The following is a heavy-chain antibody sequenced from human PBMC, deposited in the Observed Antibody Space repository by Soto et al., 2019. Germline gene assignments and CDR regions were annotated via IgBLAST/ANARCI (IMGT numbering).Heavy chain of an antibody. CDR3: ARESEDIVVVPAAIGYYGMDV. CDR1: GFTFSSYG. J-gene: IGHJ6*02. Sequence: GGSLRLSCAASGFTFSSYGMHWVRQAPGKGLEWVAVISYDGSNKYYADSVKGRFTISRDNSKNTLYLQMNSLRAEDTAVYYCARESEDIVVVPAAIGYYGMDVWGQGTTVTVSS. CDR2: ISYDGSNK. V-gene: IGHV3-30*19. D-gene: IGHD2-2*01.